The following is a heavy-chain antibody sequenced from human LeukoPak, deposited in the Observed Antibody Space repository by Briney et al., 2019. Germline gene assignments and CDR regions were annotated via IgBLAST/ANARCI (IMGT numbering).Heavy chain of an antibody. CDR2: IYHSGST. D-gene: IGHD2-8*01. Sequence: SETLSLTCTVSGYSISSDYYWGWIRQPPGKGLEWIGSIYHSGSTYYNPSLKSRVTISISTSKNQFSLKLSSVTAADTAVYYCARGAYDWGQGTLVTVSS. CDR1: GYSISSDYY. J-gene: IGHJ4*02. V-gene: IGHV4-38-2*02. CDR3: ARGAYD.